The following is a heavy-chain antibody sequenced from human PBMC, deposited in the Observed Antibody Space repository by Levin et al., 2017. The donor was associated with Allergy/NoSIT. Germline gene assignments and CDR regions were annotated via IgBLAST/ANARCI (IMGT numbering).Heavy chain of an antibody. CDR3: VAFYTNTWYPEGFDY. CDR1: GFTFSDYY. CDR2: ISNTGSAI. V-gene: IGHV3-11*01. D-gene: IGHD2-2*02. Sequence: GSLRLSCAASGFTFSDYYMSWIRQSPGEGMEWVSFISNTGSAIYYADSVRGRFTISRDNARKSLYLQMNSLRADDTALYYCVAFYTNTWYPEGFDYWGQGTLVTVSS. J-gene: IGHJ4*02.